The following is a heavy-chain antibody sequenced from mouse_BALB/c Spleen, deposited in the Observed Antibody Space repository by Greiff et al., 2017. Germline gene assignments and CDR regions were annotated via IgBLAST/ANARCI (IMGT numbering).Heavy chain of an antibody. J-gene: IGHJ1*01. V-gene: IGHV2-9*02. D-gene: IGHD1-1*01. CDR2: IWAGGST. CDR3: ARDQDYYYGSKGYFDV. CDR1: GFSLTSYG. Sequence: QVQLKESGPGLVAPSQSLSITCTVSGFSLTSYGVHWVRQPPGKGLEWLGVIWAGGSTNYNSALMSRLSISKDNSKSQVFLKMNSLQTDDTAMYYCARDQDYYYGSKGYFDVWGAGTTVTVSS.